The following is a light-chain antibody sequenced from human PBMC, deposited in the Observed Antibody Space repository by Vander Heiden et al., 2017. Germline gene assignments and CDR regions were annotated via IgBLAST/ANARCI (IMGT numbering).Light chain of an antibody. Sequence: DIVMTPSPDSLSVSLRERATTNCKSSQSVLYIFNNKIYLAWYQQRPGQPPKLLIYWASTRESGVPDRFSGSESGTDFTLTISSLQAEDVAVYYCQQFYSTPTFGQGTRVEIQ. V-gene: IGKV4-1*01. CDR2: WAS. CDR1: QSVLYIFNNKIY. CDR3: QQFYSTPT. J-gene: IGKJ1*01.